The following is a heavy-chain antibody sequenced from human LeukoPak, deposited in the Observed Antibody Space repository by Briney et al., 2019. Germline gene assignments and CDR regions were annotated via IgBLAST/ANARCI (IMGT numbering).Heavy chain of an antibody. CDR3: ARDSSYCSGGTCYSFDY. J-gene: IGHJ4*02. CDR2: ISSSGSTI. V-gene: IGHV3-48*03. Sequence: GSLRLSCAASGFIFSSYEMNWVRQAPGKGLEWVSYISSSGSTIYYADSVKGRFTISRDTSKNTLYLQMNSLRVEDTAVYYCARDSSYCSGGTCYSFDYWGQGTLVTVSS. D-gene: IGHD2-15*01. CDR1: GFIFSSYE.